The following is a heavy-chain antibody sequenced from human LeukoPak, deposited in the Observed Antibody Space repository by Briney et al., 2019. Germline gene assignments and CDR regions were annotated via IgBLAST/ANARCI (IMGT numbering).Heavy chain of an antibody. D-gene: IGHD3-10*01. V-gene: IGHV3-30*03. CDR1: EFTFRSYD. J-gene: IGHJ6*03. Sequence: GALRLSCVASEFTFRSYDMHWVRQAPGKGLEWVAVISYDGSNKDYADSVKGRFTISRDNTKNTLFLQMNSLRAEDTAVYYCATPVPHGSDPSLYYYYMDVWGKGTTVTISS. CDR2: ISYDGSNK. CDR3: ATPVPHGSDPSLYYYYMDV.